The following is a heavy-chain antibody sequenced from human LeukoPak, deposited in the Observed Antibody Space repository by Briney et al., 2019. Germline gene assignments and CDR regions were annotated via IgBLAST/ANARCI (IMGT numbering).Heavy chain of an antibody. Sequence: ASVNVSCKASGYTFTGYYMHWVRQAPGQGLEWMGWINPNSGGTNYAQKFQGRVTMTRDTSISTAYMELSRLRSDDTAVYYCARSSGSYFLRIDYWGQGTLVTVSS. CDR1: GYTFTGYY. CDR3: ARSSGSYFLRIDY. V-gene: IGHV1-2*02. J-gene: IGHJ4*02. CDR2: INPNSGGT. D-gene: IGHD1-26*01.